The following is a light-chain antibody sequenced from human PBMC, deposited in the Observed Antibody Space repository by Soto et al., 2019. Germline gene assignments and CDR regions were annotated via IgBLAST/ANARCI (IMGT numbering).Light chain of an antibody. V-gene: IGLV1-47*02. CDR3: AAWDDSLNAYV. CDR1: SSNLGTFY. Sequence: QSVLTQPPSAASTPGQRVTLSCSGSSSNLGTFYVYWYQHLPGTAPRLLLYLDTQRPSGVPDRFSGSKSGTSASLAISGLRSEDEGNYYCAAWDDSLNAYVFGTGTKLTVL. J-gene: IGLJ1*01. CDR2: LDT.